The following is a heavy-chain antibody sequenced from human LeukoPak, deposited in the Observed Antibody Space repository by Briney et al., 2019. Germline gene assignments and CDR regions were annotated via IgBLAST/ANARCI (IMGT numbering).Heavy chain of an antibody. CDR1: GFIFSSYS. V-gene: IGHV3-30*18. Sequence: GGSLRLSCAASGFIFSSYSMHWVRQAPGKGLEWVAVVSTDGTIKYYADSMKGRFTVSRDNSKNKVDLQMNSLRVEDTALYFCVQEFNHEQWFFDIWGRGTLVAVSS. J-gene: IGHJ2*01. CDR2: VSTDGTIK. D-gene: IGHD3-22*01. CDR3: VQEFNHEQWFFDI.